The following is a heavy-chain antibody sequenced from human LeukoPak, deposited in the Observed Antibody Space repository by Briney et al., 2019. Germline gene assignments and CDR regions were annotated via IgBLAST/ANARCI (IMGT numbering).Heavy chain of an antibody. CDR3: ARDPTVTTLDFDY. CDR1: GYTFTSYD. J-gene: IGHJ4*02. Sequence: ASVKVSCKASGYTFTSYDINWVRQATGQGLEWMGWINPNSGGTNYAQKFQGRVTMTRDTSISTAYMELSRLRSDDTAVYYCARDPTVTTLDFDYWGQGTLVTVPS. D-gene: IGHD4-17*01. V-gene: IGHV1-2*02. CDR2: INPNSGGT.